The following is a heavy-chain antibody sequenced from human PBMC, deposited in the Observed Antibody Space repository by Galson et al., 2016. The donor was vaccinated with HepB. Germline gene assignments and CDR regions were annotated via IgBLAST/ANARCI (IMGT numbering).Heavy chain of an antibody. CDR3: ARLGVYDGSGYYYSRWYFDL. J-gene: IGHJ2*01. CDR2: LYYSGST. Sequence: SETLSLTCTVSGGPISSSRFYWGWIRQPPGKGLEWIGSLYYSGSTYYNPSLKSRVTMFVDSSENQFSLQLNSATAADTAVYYCARLGVYDGSGYYYSRWYFDLWGRGTLVTVSS. V-gene: IGHV4-39*01. D-gene: IGHD3-22*01. CDR1: GGPISSSRFY.